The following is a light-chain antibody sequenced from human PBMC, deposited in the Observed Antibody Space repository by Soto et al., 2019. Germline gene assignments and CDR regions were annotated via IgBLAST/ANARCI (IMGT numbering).Light chain of an antibody. CDR1: QSVSSY. V-gene: IGKV3-11*01. J-gene: IGKJ1*01. CDR2: DAS. Sequence: EIVLTQSPATLSLSPGEIATLSFSASQSVSSYLAWYQQKPGQAPRLLIYDASNRATGIPARFSGSGSGTDFTLTISSLEPEDFATYYCQQSYRTPRTFGQGTKVDIK. CDR3: QQSYRTPRT.